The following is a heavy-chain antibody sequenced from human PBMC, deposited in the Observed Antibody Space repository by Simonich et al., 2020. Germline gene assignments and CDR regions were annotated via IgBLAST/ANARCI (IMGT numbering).Heavy chain of an antibody. CDR1: GGSISSYY. Sequence: QVRLQESGPGLVKPSETLSLTCTVSGGSISSYYWSWIRQPPGKGLEWIGYIYYSGSTNYNPPLKSRVTISVDTSKNQFSLKLSSVTAADTAVYYCARSLGYYYYYYGMDVWGQGTTVTVSS. CDR2: IYYSGST. D-gene: IGHD1-26*01. CDR3: ARSLGYYYYYYGMDV. V-gene: IGHV4-59*08. J-gene: IGHJ6*02.